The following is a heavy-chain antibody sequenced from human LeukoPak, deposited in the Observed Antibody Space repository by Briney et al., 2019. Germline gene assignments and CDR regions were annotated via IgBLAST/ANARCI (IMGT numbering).Heavy chain of an antibody. CDR1: GFTFSSYS. V-gene: IGHV3-21*01. J-gene: IGHJ4*02. D-gene: IGHD2-21*01. Sequence: GGSLRLSCAASGFTFSSYSMNWVRQAPWKGLEWVSSINSSSSYIYYADSVKGRFTISRDNAKNSLYLQMNSLRAEDTAVYYCVTIGDSVTFDYWGQGTLVTVSS. CDR3: VTIGDSVTFDY. CDR2: INSSSSYI.